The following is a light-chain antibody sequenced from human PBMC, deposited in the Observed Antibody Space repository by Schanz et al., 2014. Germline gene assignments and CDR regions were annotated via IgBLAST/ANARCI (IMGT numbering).Light chain of an antibody. CDR1: SSDVGNYNY. CDR3: CSYAGSDSWV. V-gene: IGLV2-23*02. J-gene: IGLJ2*01. CDR2: DVS. Sequence: QSALTQSASVSGSPGQSITISCTGTSSDVGNYNYVSWYQQHPGKAPKLMIYDVSKRPSGVSNRFSGSKSGNTASLTISGLQAEDEGDYYCCSYAGSDSWVFGGGTKLTVL.